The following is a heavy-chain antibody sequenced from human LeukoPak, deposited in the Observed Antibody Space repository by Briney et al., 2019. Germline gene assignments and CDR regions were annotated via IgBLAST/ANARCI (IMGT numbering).Heavy chain of an antibody. CDR2: ISSSSSYI. CDR1: GFTFSSYG. D-gene: IGHD3-10*01. CDR3: ARTTVRGVIMTGIDY. Sequence: GGSLRLSCAASGFTFSSYGMHWVRQAPGKGLEWVSSISSSSSYIYYADSVKGRFTISRDNAKKSLYLQMNSLRAEDTAVYYCARTTVRGVIMTGIDYWGQGTLVTVSS. J-gene: IGHJ4*02. V-gene: IGHV3-21*01.